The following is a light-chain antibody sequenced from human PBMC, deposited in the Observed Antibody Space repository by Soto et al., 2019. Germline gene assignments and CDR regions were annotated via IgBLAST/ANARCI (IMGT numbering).Light chain of an antibody. CDR1: QGISSS. Sequence: DIQLTQSPSFLSASVGDRVTITCRASQGISSSLAWYQQKPGKAPKLLIYAASTLQSGVPSRFSGSGSGTEFTLTISTLKPEVCATYSCPQRKNQPRTFGPGTKVDIK. J-gene: IGKJ3*01. CDR2: AAS. CDR3: PQRKNQPRT. V-gene: IGKV1-9*01.